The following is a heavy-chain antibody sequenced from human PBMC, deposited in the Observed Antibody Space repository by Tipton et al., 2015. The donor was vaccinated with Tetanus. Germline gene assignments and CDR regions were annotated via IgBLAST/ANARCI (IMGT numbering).Heavy chain of an antibody. CDR3: ARDRHYCRGGNCYQDWFDP. D-gene: IGHD2-15*01. V-gene: IGHV4-31*03. Sequence: TLSLTCTVSGGSIRSGGYYWSWIRQHPVKGLEWIGYIYYTGNTYYNPSLKSRLTISVDTSKNQFSLRLSSVTAADTAVYYCARDRHYCRGGNCYQDWFDPWGQGTLVTVSS. CDR1: GGSIRSGGYY. CDR2: IYYTGNT. J-gene: IGHJ5*02.